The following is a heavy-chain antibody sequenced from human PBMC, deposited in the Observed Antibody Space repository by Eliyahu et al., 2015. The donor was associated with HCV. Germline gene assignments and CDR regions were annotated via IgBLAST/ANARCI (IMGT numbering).Heavy chain of an antibody. Sequence: QVQLVQSGAEVKKPGSSVKVSCKASGGXFSSYAISWVRQAPGQGLEWMGRIIPILGIANYAQKFQGRVTITADKSTSTAYMELSSLRSEDTAVYYCAHAGRVLNYYYYGMDVWGQGTTVTVSS. CDR1: GGXFSSYA. CDR3: AHAGRVLNYYYYGMDV. D-gene: IGHD2-15*01. CDR2: IIPILGIA. V-gene: IGHV1-69*04. J-gene: IGHJ6*02.